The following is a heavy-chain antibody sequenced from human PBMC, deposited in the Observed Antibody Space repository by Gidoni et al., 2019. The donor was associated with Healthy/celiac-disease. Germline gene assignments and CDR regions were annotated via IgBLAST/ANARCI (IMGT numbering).Heavy chain of an antibody. V-gene: IGHV3-33*01. D-gene: IGHD3-3*02. CDR3: AREHSTLAFDI. CDR1: GFTFSSYG. CDR2: ILYDGSNK. J-gene: IGHJ3*02. Sequence: QVQLAVSGGGVVQPGRSLRRSWAASGFTFSSYGMHWVRQAPGKGLEWVAVILYDGSNKYYADSVKGRFTISRDNSKNTLYLQMNSLRAEDTAVYYCAREHSTLAFDIWGQGTMVTVSS.